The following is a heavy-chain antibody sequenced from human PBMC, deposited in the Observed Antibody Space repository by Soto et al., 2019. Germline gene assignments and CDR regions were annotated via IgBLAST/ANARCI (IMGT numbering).Heavy chain of an antibody. CDR1: GFTFSSYA. J-gene: IGHJ4*02. V-gene: IGHV3-23*01. D-gene: IGHD3-3*01. CDR2: ISGSGGST. CDR3: ANSPPLYDFWRGYWFDY. Sequence: EVQLLESGGGLVQPGGSLRLSCAASGFTFSSYAMSWVRQAPGKGLEWVSAISGSGGSTYYADSVKGRFTISRDDSKNTLYRQMNRLGATDTAVYYWANSPPLYDFWRGYWFDYWGQGTLVTVSS.